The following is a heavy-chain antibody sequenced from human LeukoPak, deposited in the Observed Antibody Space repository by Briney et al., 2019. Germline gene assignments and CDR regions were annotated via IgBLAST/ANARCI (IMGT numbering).Heavy chain of an antibody. Sequence: PGGSLRLSCAASGFTFSSYAMSWVRQAPGKGLEWVAAISPSGGSTYCADSVSGRFTISRDDSKNTLYLQMSSLRAEDTAVYYCAKEGIIAVVGTWFDYWGQGTQLTVSS. CDR2: ISPSGGST. CDR3: AKEGIIAVVGTWFDY. J-gene: IGHJ4*02. V-gene: IGHV3-23*01. CDR1: GFTFSSYA. D-gene: IGHD6-19*01.